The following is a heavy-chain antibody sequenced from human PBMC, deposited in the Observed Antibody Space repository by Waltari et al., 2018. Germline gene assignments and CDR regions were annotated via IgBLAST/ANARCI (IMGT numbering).Heavy chain of an antibody. CDR3: ARVTWNKQGVDYYYGMDV. CDR1: GDSVSSNSAA. CDR2: TYYRSKWYN. V-gene: IGHV6-1*01. J-gene: IGHJ6*02. Sequence: QVQLQQSGPGLVKPSQTLSLTCAISGDSVSSNSAAWNWIRQSPSRGLEWLGRTYYRSKWYNDYAVSVKSRITINPDTSKNQFSLQLNSVTPEDTAVYYCARVTWNKQGVDYYYGMDVWGQGTTVTVSS. D-gene: IGHD1-1*01.